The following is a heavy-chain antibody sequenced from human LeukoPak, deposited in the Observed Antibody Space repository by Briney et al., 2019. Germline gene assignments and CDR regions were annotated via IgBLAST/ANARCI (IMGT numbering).Heavy chain of an antibody. CDR3: ARDIGELFGWFDP. CDR1: GGTFSSYA. CDR2: IIPIFGTA. Sequence: SVKVSCKASGGTFSSYAISWVRQAPGQGLEWMGGIIPIFGTANYAQKFQGRVTITTDESTSTAYMELSSLRSEDTAVYYCARDIGELFGWFDPWGQGTLSPSPQ. D-gene: IGHD3-10*01. V-gene: IGHV1-69*05. J-gene: IGHJ5*02.